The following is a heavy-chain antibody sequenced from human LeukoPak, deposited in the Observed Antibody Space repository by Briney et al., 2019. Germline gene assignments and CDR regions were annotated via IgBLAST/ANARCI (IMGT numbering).Heavy chain of an antibody. CDR3: AREFRTTTWSYDAFDL. CDR2: INPNSGRT. CDR1: GYTFTDYY. V-gene: IGHV1-2*02. D-gene: IGHD1/OR15-1a*01. Sequence: VASVKVSCKASGYTFTDYYMHWVRQAPGQGLEWVGWINPNSGRTNYAQKFQDRVTMTRDTSNNTSYMDLSSLTSDDTAVYYCAREFRTTTWSYDAFDLWGQGTIVTVSS. J-gene: IGHJ3*01.